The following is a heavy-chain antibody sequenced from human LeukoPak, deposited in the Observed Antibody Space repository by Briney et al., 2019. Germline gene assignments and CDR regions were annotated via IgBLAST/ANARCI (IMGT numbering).Heavy chain of an antibody. CDR2: IYPDDSDT. CDR3: ARRLRRSWFDP. V-gene: IGHV5-51*01. D-gene: IGHD5-12*01. Sequence: GESLKISCKSSGYSFTTYWIGWVRQMPGKGLEWMGIIYPDDSDTRYSPSFQGQVTISADKSISTAYLQWSSLKASDTAMYYCARRLRRSWFDPWGQGTLVTVSS. J-gene: IGHJ5*02. CDR1: GYSFTTYW.